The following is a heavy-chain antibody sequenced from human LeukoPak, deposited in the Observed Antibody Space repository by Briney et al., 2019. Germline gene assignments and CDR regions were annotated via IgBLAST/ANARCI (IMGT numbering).Heavy chain of an antibody. Sequence: GGSLRLSCAASGFTFSSYEMNWVRQAPGKGLECVSYISSSGSTIYYADSVKGRFTISRDNAKNSLYLQMNSLRAEDTAVYYCARDPSSGWHNDAFDIWGQGTMVTVSS. CDR3: ARDPSSGWHNDAFDI. CDR1: GFTFSSYE. V-gene: IGHV3-48*03. D-gene: IGHD6-19*01. CDR2: ISSSGSTI. J-gene: IGHJ3*02.